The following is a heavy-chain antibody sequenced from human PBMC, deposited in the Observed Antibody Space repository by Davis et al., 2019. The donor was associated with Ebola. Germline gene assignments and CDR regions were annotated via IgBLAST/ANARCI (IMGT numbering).Heavy chain of an antibody. Sequence: GGSLRLSCTASGFTFSDYWMSWVRQAPGKGLEWVANIKPDGSEKYSVDSVKGRFTISRDNAKNSLYLQMNSLRADDTAVYYCARGDYYDSSGYYLTFTDAFDVWGQGTMVTVSS. J-gene: IGHJ3*01. V-gene: IGHV3-7*03. D-gene: IGHD3-22*01. CDR1: GFTFSDYW. CDR2: IKPDGSEK. CDR3: ARGDYYDSSGYYLTFTDAFDV.